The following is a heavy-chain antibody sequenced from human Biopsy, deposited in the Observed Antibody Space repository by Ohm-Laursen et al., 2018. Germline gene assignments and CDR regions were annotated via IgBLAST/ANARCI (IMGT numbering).Heavy chain of an antibody. CDR2: MNFSGNT. J-gene: IGHJ5*02. Sequence: SETLSLTCSVSGGSISRSSYNWGWIRRPPGNGLEWIGSMNFSGNTYYNPSLKSRFNITVDTSKNKFSLNPSSVTAADTALYYCARHPTGFWFDPWGHGTLVTVSS. V-gene: IGHV4-39*01. CDR3: ARHPTGFWFDP. CDR1: GGSISRSSYN.